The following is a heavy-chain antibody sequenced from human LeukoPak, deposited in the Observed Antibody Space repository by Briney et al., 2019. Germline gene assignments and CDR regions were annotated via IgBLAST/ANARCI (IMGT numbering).Heavy chain of an antibody. CDR3: ARSSGWFLDY. CDR1: GFTFSAYS. D-gene: IGHD6-19*01. CDR2: ISSGSSTI. J-gene: IGHJ4*02. V-gene: IGHV3-48*02. Sequence: GGSLRLSCAASGFTFSAYSMNWVRQAPGKGLEWLSYISSGSSTIYYADSVKGRFTISRDNAKNSLYLQMNSLRDEDTAVYYCARSSGWFLDYWGQGTLVTVSS.